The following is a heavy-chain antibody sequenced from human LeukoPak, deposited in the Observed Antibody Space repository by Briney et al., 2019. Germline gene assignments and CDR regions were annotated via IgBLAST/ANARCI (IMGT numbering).Heavy chain of an antibody. Sequence: VASVKVSCKASGYTFSSYGISWVRQAPGQRLEWMGWSSGYNGNTNYAQKLQGRVTMTTDTSTSTAYMELRSLRSDDTAVYYCARGNYCSGGSCYDGAFDYWGQGTLVTVSS. J-gene: IGHJ4*02. CDR2: SSGYNGNT. D-gene: IGHD2-15*01. CDR3: ARGNYCSGGSCYDGAFDY. V-gene: IGHV1-18*01. CDR1: GYTFSSYG.